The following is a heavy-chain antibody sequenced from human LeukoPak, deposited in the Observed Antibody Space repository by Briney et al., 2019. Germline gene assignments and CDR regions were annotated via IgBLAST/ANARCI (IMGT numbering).Heavy chain of an antibody. CDR2: SGST. V-gene: IGHV4-59*01. CDR3: ARHGYAFDI. J-gene: IGHJ3*02. CDR1: GGSISSYY. Sequence: SETLSLTCTVSGGSISSYYWSWIRQPPGKGLEWIGYSGSTNYNPSLKSRVTISVDTSKNQFSLRLSSVTAADTAVYFCARHGYAFDIWGQGTVVTVSS.